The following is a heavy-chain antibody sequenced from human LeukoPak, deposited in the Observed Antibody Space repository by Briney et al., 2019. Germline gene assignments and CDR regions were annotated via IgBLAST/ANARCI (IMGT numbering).Heavy chain of an antibody. Sequence: ASVKVSCKVSGYTLTELSIHWVRQAPGQGLEWMGWISAYNGNTNYAQKLQGRVTMTTDTSTSTAYMELRSLRSDDTAVYYCARYYDILTGPDYWGQGTLVTVSS. D-gene: IGHD3-9*01. V-gene: IGHV1-18*01. CDR1: GYTLTELS. J-gene: IGHJ4*02. CDR3: ARYYDILTGPDY. CDR2: ISAYNGNT.